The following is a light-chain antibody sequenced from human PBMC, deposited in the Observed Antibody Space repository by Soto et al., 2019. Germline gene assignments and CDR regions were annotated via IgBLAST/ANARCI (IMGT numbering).Light chain of an antibody. Sequence: EIVLTQSPGTLSLSPGERATLSCRASQSVSSSYLAWYQQKPGQAPRLLIYDASSRATGIPDRFSGSGSGTDFTLTISRLEPEDFAVYYCQHYGSSLFTFGPGTKLDIK. CDR3: QHYGSSLFT. V-gene: IGKV3-20*01. CDR1: QSVSSSY. J-gene: IGKJ3*01. CDR2: DAS.